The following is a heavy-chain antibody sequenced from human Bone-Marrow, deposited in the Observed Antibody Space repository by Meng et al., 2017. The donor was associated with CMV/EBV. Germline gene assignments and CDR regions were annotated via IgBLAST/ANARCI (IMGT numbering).Heavy chain of an antibody. CDR3: ARDGPPYDLYSSGWYGY. D-gene: IGHD6-19*01. Sequence: GGSLRLSCAASGFTFSSYSMNWVRQAPGKGLEGVSCISSSSSTIYYADSVKGRFTISRDNAKNSLYLQMNSLRAEDTAVYYCARDGPPYDLYSSGWYGYWGQGTLVTVSS. CDR2: ISSSSSTI. V-gene: IGHV3-48*04. CDR1: GFTFSSYS. J-gene: IGHJ4*02.